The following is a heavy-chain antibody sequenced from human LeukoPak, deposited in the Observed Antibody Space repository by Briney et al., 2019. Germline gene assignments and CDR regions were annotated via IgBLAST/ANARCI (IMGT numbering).Heavy chain of an antibody. CDR3: AREKLYGSGSSLDY. CDR2: ISSSGSTI. Sequence: PGGSLRLSCAASGFTFSDYYMGWIRQAPGKGLEWVSYISSSGSTIYYADSVKGRFTISRDNAKNSLYLQMNSLRAEDTAVYYCAREKLYGSGSSLDYWGQGTLVTVSS. V-gene: IGHV3-11*01. J-gene: IGHJ4*02. D-gene: IGHD3-10*01. CDR1: GFTFSDYY.